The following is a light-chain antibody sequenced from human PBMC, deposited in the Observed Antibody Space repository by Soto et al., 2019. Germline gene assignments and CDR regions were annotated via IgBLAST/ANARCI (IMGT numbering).Light chain of an antibody. J-gene: IGKJ1*01. CDR2: DAF. CDR1: HDIDNF. CDR3: QHYDFLLRRT. V-gene: IGKV1-33*01. Sequence: DIQMIQSPSSLSASIGDRVTITCQASHDIDNFLNWYQQKPGKAPKLLIYDAFNLETGVPSRFSGSGSGTDFTLTISSLQPEDIATYYWQHYDFLLRRTFGQGTKVEIK.